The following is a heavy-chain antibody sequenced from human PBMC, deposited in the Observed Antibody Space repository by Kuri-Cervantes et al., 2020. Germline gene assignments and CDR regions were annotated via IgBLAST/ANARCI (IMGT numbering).Heavy chain of an antibody. J-gene: IGHJ3*02. CDR1: GFTFSSYW. Sequence: ETLSLTCAASGFTFSSYWMSWVRQAPGKGLEWVANIKQDGSEKYYVDSVKGRFTISRENARNSLYLQMNSLRAGDTAVYYCVRESFGGSTAAFDIWGQGTMVTVSS. CDR3: VRESFGGSTAAFDI. V-gene: IGHV3-7*01. D-gene: IGHD1-26*01. CDR2: IKQDGSEK.